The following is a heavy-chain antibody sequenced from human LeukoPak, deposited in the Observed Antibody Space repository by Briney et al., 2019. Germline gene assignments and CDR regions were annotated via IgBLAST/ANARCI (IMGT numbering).Heavy chain of an antibody. CDR1: GGSISSGSYY. CDR3: ARHASGYSYGYGLVWRLDY. Sequence: PSETLSLTCTVSGGSISSGSYYWSWIRQPAGKGLEWIGRIYTSGSTNYNPSLKSRVTISVDTSKNEFSLKLSSVTAADTAVYYCARHASGYSYGYGLVWRLDYWGQGTLVTVSS. V-gene: IGHV4-61*02. D-gene: IGHD5-18*01. J-gene: IGHJ4*02. CDR2: IYTSGST.